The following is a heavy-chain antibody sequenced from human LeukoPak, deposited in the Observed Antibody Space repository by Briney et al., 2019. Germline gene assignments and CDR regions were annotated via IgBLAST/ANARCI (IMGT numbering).Heavy chain of an antibody. CDR3: ARQTGSGLFILP. D-gene: IGHD3/OR15-3a*01. Sequence: SETLSLTCTVSGYSISTGYYWDWIRQPPGKGLEWIGEIYHSGSTNYNPSLKSRVTISVDKSKNQFSLKLTSVTAADTAVYYCARQTGSGLFILPGGQGTLVTVSS. V-gene: IGHV4-38-2*02. J-gene: IGHJ4*02. CDR1: GYSISTGYY. CDR2: IYHSGST.